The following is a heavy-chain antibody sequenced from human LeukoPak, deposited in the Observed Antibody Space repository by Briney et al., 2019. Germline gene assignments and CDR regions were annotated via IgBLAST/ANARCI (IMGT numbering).Heavy chain of an antibody. J-gene: IGHJ4*02. Sequence: GMSLRLSCAASGFPFSTYGMHWVRQAPGKGLEWVAAISNDGNNKFYADSVMGRFTISRDNSKDTVDLQINSLRYEDTAIYYCAKDWGQRGVGASLGHWGQGTLVIVSS. CDR3: AKDWGQRGVGASLGH. CDR2: ISNDGNNK. CDR1: GFPFSTYG. D-gene: IGHD1-26*01. V-gene: IGHV3-30*18.